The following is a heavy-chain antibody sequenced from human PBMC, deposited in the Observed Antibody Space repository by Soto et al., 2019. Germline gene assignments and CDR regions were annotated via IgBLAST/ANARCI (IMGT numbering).Heavy chain of an antibody. V-gene: IGHV3-23*01. CDR3: TKNQGVELVPLATVDWFDP. J-gene: IGHJ5*02. D-gene: IGHD1-26*01. Sequence: GGSLRLSCAASGFIFENFGMSWVRQAPGKGLEWISSISGSGFKKYYADSVKGRFTIPRDNSKSTVYLELNNLSAEDTAVYHCTKNQGVELVPLATVDWFDPWGQGSVVTVSS. CDR1: GFIFENFG. CDR2: ISGSGFKK.